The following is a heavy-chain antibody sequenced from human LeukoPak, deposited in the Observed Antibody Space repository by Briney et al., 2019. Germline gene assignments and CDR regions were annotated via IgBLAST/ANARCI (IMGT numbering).Heavy chain of an antibody. V-gene: IGHV3-30*03. CDR3: ARVLGATSLLQVDY. D-gene: IGHD1-26*01. CDR1: GFTFDSYG. Sequence: GGSLRLSCAASGFTFDSYGMHWVRQAPGKGLEWVAVISYDGNNKYYANSVKGRFTISRDNSKNTLYLQMNSLRAEDTAVYYCARVLGATSLLQVDYWGQGTLVTVSS. CDR2: ISYDGNNK. J-gene: IGHJ4*02.